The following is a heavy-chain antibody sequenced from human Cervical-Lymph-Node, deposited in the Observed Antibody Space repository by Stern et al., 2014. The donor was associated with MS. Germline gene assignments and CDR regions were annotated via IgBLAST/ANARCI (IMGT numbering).Heavy chain of an antibody. V-gene: IGHV1-69*06. CDR1: GDTFSSYA. Sequence: MQLVESVAEVKKPGSSVKVSCKASGDTFSSYAINCVRQVPGQGLEWIGGITPVFGTTNYAQKFQGRVTITADKSTNTAYMELMTLRSEDTAVYYCARGGGLVGYFDYWGQGTLVSVSS. CDR3: ARGGGLVGYFDY. D-gene: IGHD1-26*01. J-gene: IGHJ4*02. CDR2: ITPVFGTT.